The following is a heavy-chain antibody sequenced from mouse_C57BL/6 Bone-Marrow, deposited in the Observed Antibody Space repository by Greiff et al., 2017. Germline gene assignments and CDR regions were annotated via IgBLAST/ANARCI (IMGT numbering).Heavy chain of an antibody. CDR2: LSDGGSYT. J-gene: IGHJ3*01. CDR3: ARWRDYDGRFAY. V-gene: IGHV5-4*03. CDR1: GFTFSCYA. Sequence: EVMLVESGGGLVKPGGSLKLSCAASGFTFSCYAMSWVRQTPEKRLEWVATLSDGGSYTYYPDNVKGRFTISRDNAKNNLYLQMSHLKSEDTAMYYCARWRDYDGRFAYWGQGTLVTVSA. D-gene: IGHD2-4*01.